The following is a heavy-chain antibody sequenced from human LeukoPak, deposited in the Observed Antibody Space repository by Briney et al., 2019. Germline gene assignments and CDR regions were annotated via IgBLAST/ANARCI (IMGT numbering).Heavy chain of an antibody. D-gene: IGHD7-27*01. CDR3: VRDDYLGY. CDR1: GFTFSGYW. J-gene: IGHJ4*02. CDR2: ISLDRSEK. Sequence: PGGSLRLSCAASGFTFSGYWMAWVRQAPGKGLEWVAHISLDRSEKNYVDPVKGPFTISRDNAKKTVYLQMNSLRAEDTAVYYCVRDDYLGYWGQGTLVTVSS. V-gene: IGHV3-7*05.